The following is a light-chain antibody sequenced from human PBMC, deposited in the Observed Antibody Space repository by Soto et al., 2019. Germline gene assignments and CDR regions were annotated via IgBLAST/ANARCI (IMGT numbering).Light chain of an antibody. CDR2: GAS. CDR3: QDDCSSMPHA. CDR1: QVIGSRY. J-gene: IGKJ2*01. V-gene: IGKV3-20*01. Sequence: EIVMTQSPGTLSLSPGERATISCRASQVIGSRYLAWYHQKSGQAPRLLIYGASSRATGIPDRLSGSESGTDFTFSISALEPVDCGVYEGQDDCSSMPHAFGQGTKLEIK.